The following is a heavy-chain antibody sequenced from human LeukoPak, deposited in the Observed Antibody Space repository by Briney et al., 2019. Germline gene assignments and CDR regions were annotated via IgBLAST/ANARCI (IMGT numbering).Heavy chain of an antibody. CDR1: GGSISSGSYY. CDR3: ARSPAVPAAMFVDY. CDR2: IYTSGST. D-gene: IGHD2-2*01. J-gene: IGHJ4*02. Sequence: PSQTLSLTCTVSGGSISSGSYYWSWIRQPAGKGLEWIGRIYTSGSTNYNPSLKSRVTISVDTSKNQFSLKLSSVTAADTAVYYCARSPAVPAAMFVDYWGQGTLVTVSS. V-gene: IGHV4-61*02.